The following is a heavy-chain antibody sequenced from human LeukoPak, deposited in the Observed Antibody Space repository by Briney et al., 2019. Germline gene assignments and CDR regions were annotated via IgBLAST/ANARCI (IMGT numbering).Heavy chain of an antibody. Sequence: ASVKVSCKASGYTFISYGISWVRQAPGQGLEWMGRINPNSGGTNYAQKFQGRVTMTRDTSISTAYMELSRLRSDDTAVYYCARVVGGYSYGLAYYYYGMDVWGQGTTVTVSS. CDR2: INPNSGGT. J-gene: IGHJ6*02. CDR3: ARVVGGYSYGLAYYYYGMDV. D-gene: IGHD5-18*01. V-gene: IGHV1-2*06. CDR1: GYTFISYG.